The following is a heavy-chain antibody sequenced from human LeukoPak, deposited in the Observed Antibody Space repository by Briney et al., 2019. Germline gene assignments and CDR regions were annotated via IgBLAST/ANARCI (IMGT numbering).Heavy chain of an antibody. V-gene: IGHV3-48*01. Sequence: PGGSLRLSCAASGFTFSSYSMNWVRQAPGKGLEWVSYISSSSSTIYSADSVKGRFTIPRDNSKNILYLQVNSLRAGDTAVYYCAKDYYYDSSGYYYGDAFDIWGQGTMVTVSS. CDR2: ISSSSSTI. CDR3: AKDYYYDSSGYYYGDAFDI. D-gene: IGHD3-22*01. CDR1: GFTFSSYS. J-gene: IGHJ3*02.